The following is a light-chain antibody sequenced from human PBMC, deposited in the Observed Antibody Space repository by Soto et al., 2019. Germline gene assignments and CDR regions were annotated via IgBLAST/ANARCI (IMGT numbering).Light chain of an antibody. V-gene: IGKV3-15*01. CDR2: GAS. CDR3: HQYNNGPHT. Sequence: IVMTQSPATLSVSPGERATLSCRASQSVSSNLAWYQQKPGQAPRLLIYGASTRATGIPARFSGSGSGTEFTLTISSLQSEDFAVYYCHQYNNGPHTFGQGTKLEI. J-gene: IGKJ2*01. CDR1: QSVSSN.